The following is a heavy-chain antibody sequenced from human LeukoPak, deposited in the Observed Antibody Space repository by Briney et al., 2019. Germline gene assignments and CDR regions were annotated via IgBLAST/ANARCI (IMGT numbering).Heavy chain of an antibody. D-gene: IGHD6-19*01. CDR2: IRNDGSSE. CDR3: AKDANSGWSYFDY. V-gene: IGHV3-30*02. CDR1: GFIFSNYG. Sequence: GGSLRLSCAASGFIFSNYGMHWVRQAPGKGLEWVAFIRNDGSSEYYADPVKDRFTISRDNSKNTLYLQMHSLRAEDTAVYYCAKDANSGWSYFDYWGQGTLVTVSS. J-gene: IGHJ4*02.